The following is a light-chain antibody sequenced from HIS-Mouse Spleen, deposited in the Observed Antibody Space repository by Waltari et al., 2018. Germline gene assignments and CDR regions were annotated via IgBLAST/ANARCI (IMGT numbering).Light chain of an antibody. J-gene: IGLJ2*01. CDR2: EVS. V-gene: IGLV2-8*01. CDR3: SSYAGSNNLGV. Sequence: QSALTQPPSASGPPGQSVTISCTGTSSDVGGYNYVSWYQQHPGKAPKPRIYEVSTRPSGVPDRFSGSKSGNTASLTVAGLQAEDEADYYCSSYAGSNNLGVFGGGTKLTVL. CDR1: SSDVGGYNY.